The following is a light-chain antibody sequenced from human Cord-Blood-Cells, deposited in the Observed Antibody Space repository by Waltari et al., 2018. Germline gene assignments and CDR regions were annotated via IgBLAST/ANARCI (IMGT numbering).Light chain of an antibody. CDR1: QSISSY. CDR3: QQSYSTPLT. V-gene: IGKV1-39*01. Sequence: GDRVTITCRASQSISSYLNWYQQKPRKAPKLLIYAASSLQSGVPSRFSGSGSGTDFTLTISSLQPEDFATYYCQQSYSTPLTFGGGTKVEIK. CDR2: AAS. J-gene: IGKJ4*01.